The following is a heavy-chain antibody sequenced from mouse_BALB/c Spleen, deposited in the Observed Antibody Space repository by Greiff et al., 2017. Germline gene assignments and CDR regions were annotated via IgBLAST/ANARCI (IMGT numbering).Heavy chain of an antibody. V-gene: IGHV14-4*02. J-gene: IGHJ2*01. Sequence: EVKLVESGAELVRSGASVKLSCTASGFNIKDYYMHWVKQRPEQGLEWIGWIDPENGDTEYAPKFQGKATMTADTSSNTAYLQLSSLTSEDTAVYYCNAKGHRYDGDYFDYWGQGTTLTVSS. CDR1: GFNIKDYY. CDR3: NAKGHRYDGDYFDY. CDR2: IDPENGDT. D-gene: IGHD2-14*01.